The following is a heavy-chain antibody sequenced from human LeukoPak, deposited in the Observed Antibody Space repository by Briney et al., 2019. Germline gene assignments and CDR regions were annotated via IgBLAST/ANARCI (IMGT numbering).Heavy chain of an antibody. Sequence: ASVKVSCKASGYTFTSYDINWVRQATGQGLEWMGWMNPNGGNTGYAQKFQGRVTMTRNTSISTAYMELSSLRSEDTAVYYCARGRRLRLGELSFWGQGTLVTVSS. D-gene: IGHD3-16*02. CDR3: ARGRRLRLGELSF. CDR1: GYTFTSYD. J-gene: IGHJ4*02. V-gene: IGHV1-8*01. CDR2: MNPNGGNT.